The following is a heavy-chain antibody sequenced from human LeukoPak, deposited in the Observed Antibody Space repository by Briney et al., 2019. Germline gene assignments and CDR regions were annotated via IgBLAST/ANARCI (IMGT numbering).Heavy chain of an antibody. Sequence: GGSLRLSCAASGFTFSDYYMSWIRQAPGKGLEWISYISNSGTMIYYRDSVKGRFTVSRDNTQNSLYLQMNSLRAEDTALYYCAGGVQGAGPFDYWGQGSLVTVSS. CDR3: AGGVQGAGPFDY. V-gene: IGHV3-11*01. CDR2: ISNSGTMI. D-gene: IGHD3-16*01. J-gene: IGHJ4*02. CDR1: GFTFSDYY.